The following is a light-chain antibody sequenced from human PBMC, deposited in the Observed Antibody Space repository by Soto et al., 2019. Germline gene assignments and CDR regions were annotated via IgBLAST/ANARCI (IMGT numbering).Light chain of an antibody. J-gene: IGLJ1*01. CDR1: TSNIGSDT. Sequence: QSVLTQPPSASGTPGQRVTISCSGSTSNIGSDTVNWYQQLPGTAPKLLIYRNTQRPSGVPDRFSGSKSGTSASLAISGLQSEDESDYYCAAWADTLKRYVFGTGTKVTVL. CDR3: AAWADTLKRYV. V-gene: IGLV1-44*01. CDR2: RNT.